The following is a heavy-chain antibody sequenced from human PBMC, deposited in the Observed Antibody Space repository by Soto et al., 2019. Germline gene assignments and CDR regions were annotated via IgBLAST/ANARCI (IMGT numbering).Heavy chain of an antibody. CDR3: AREGRGTQLGFDY. Sequence: EVQLLESGGGLVQPGGSLRLSCAASGFTFSSYAMSWVRQAPGKGLEWVSAISGSGGSTYYADSVKGRFTISRDNAKNSRYLQMNSLRAEDTAVYDCAREGRGTQLGFDYGGQGTLVTVSS. CDR2: ISGSGGST. D-gene: IGHD6-13*01. CDR1: GFTFSSYA. J-gene: IGHJ4*02. V-gene: IGHV3-23*01.